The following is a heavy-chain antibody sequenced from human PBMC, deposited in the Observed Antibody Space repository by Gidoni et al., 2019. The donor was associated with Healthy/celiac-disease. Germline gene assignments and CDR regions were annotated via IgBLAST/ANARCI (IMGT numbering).Heavy chain of an antibody. V-gene: IGHV5-51*01. D-gene: IGHD4-17*01. CDR3: ASGAPNDYGDYVGAFDI. J-gene: IGHJ3*02. CDR1: GYSFTSYW. CDR2: IYPGDSDT. Sequence: EVQLVQSGAEVTKPGASLKISCQGSGYSFTSYWIGWVSQMPGKGLELVGIIYPGDSDTRYSPSFQGQVTISADKSISTAYLQWSSLKASDTAMYYCASGAPNDYGDYVGAFDIWGQGTMVTVSS.